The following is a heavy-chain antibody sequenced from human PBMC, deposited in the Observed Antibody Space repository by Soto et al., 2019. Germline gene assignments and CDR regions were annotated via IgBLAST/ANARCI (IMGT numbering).Heavy chain of an antibody. CDR3: AAGGGLPRYY. CDR1: GGSISSGGYS. J-gene: IGHJ4*02. Sequence: QLQLQESGSGLVKPSQTLSLTCAVSGGSISSGGYSWSWIRQPPGKGLEWIGYIYHSGSTYYNPSLXSXVXVXXGRSKNQCSLKLSSGTAADTAVYCCAAGGGLPRYYWGQGALVTVSS. V-gene: IGHV4-30-2*01. CDR2: IYHSGST. D-gene: IGHD5-12*01.